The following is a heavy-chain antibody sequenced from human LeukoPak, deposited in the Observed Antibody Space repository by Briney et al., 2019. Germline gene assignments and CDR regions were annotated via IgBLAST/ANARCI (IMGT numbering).Heavy chain of an antibody. Sequence: SETLSLTCSVSGGSMKNYYWSWIRQPPGKGLEWIGYIYFSGSSNYNPSLKGRVTMSVDTSKNQFSLKLSSVTATDTAVYYCAGHVRSGYNFLDYWGQGNLVTVSS. CDR1: GGSMKNYY. V-gene: IGHV4-59*08. CDR2: IYFSGSS. CDR3: AGHVRSGYNFLDY. D-gene: IGHD5-24*01. J-gene: IGHJ4*02.